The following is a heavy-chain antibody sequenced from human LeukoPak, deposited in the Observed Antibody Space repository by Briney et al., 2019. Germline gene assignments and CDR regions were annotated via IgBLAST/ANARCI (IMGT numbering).Heavy chain of an antibody. J-gene: IGHJ5*02. D-gene: IGHD6-19*01. CDR1: GFSFSGYG. V-gene: IGHV3-33*01. CDR2: IWSDGTNK. CDR3: ARDRLAVTGTGPWWFDP. Sequence: PGGSLRLSCGASGFSFSGYGMRWVRQAPGKGPEWVAMIWSDGTNKYYADSVKGRFTISRDNSKNTLYLQMNSLRAEDTAVYYCARDRLAVTGTGPWWFDPWGQGTLVTVSS.